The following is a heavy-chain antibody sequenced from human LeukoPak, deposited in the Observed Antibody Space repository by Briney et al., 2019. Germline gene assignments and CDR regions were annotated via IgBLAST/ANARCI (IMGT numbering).Heavy chain of an antibody. Sequence: GGSLRLSCAASGFIFTTYWMHWVRQAPGKGLVWVARINIDGTKTYYADSVKGRFTISRDNVGNTVYLQMNSLTAEDTAFYYCTRDLVGATSDFWGQGTLVTVSS. CDR3: TRDLVGATSDF. CDR2: INIDGTKT. J-gene: IGHJ4*02. CDR1: GFIFTTYW. D-gene: IGHD1-26*01. V-gene: IGHV3-74*01.